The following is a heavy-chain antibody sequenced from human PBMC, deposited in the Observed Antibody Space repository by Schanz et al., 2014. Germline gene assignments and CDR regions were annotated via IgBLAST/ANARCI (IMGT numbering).Heavy chain of an antibody. CDR1: GFTVDSNY. V-gene: IGHV3-11*05. CDR2: IDTAGSYT. J-gene: IGHJ4*02. CDR3: AREKRRTEVVLDH. Sequence: VQVVESGGDLVQPGGSLRLSCAASGFTVDSNYMSWVRQSPGKGLEWVSTIDTAGSYTSYVDSVKGRFTISRDNAKNSLYLQMNSLRAEDTAVYYCAREKRRTEVVLDHWGQGTLVTVS.